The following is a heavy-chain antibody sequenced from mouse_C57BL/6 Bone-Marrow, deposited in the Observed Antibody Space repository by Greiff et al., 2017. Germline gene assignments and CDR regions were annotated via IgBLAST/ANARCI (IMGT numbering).Heavy chain of an antibody. CDR3: AREGSSPWFAY. CDR2: IDPSDSYT. V-gene: IGHV1-69*01. J-gene: IGHJ3*01. Sequence: QVQLQQPGAELVMPGASVKLSCKASGYTFTSYWMHWVKQRPGQGLEWIGEIDPSDSYTNYNQKFKGKSTLTVDTSSSTAYMQLSSLTSEDSAVYYCAREGSSPWFAYWGQGTLVTVSA. D-gene: IGHD1-1*01. CDR1: GYTFTSYW.